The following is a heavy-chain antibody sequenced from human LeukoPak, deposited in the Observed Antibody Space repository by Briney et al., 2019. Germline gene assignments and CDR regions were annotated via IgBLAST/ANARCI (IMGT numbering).Heavy chain of an antibody. D-gene: IGHD2-15*01. V-gene: IGHV3-23*01. Sequence: GGSMRLSCAASGFTFSSYAMSWVRRAPGKGLEWVSGITGSGGSTYHADSVKGRVTISRDNSQNTLFLQMSSLRAEDSAIFYCAKGSASGRPYYFDSWGQGILVTVSS. CDR1: GFTFSSYA. CDR2: ITGSGGST. CDR3: AKGSASGRPYYFDS. J-gene: IGHJ4*02.